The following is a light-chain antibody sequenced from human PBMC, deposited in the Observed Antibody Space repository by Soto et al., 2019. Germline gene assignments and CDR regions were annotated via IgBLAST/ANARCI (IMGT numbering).Light chain of an antibody. V-gene: IGLV2-23*01. Sequence: QSALTQTASVSGSPGQSITISCTGTSSDVGSYNLVSWYRQHPGKAPKLMIYESSKRPSGLSNRFSGSKSGNTASLTISGLQAEDEADYYCCSYVGSSTLVFGGGTQLTVL. CDR3: CSYVGSSTLV. CDR2: ESS. CDR1: SSDVGSYNL. J-gene: IGLJ3*02.